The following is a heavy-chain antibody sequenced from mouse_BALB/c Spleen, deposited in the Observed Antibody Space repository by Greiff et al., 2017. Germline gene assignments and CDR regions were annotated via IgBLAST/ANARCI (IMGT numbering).Heavy chain of an antibody. V-gene: IGHV1S81*02. CDR2: INPSNGGT. Sequence: QVQLKQSGAELVKPGASVKLSCKASGYTFTSYYMYWVKQRPGQGLEWIGEINPSNGGTNFNEKFKSKATLTVDKSSSTAYMQLSSLTSEDSAVYYCTREGYYYWGQGTTLTVSS. CDR1: GYTFTSYY. D-gene: IGHD2-14*01. J-gene: IGHJ2*01. CDR3: TREGYYY.